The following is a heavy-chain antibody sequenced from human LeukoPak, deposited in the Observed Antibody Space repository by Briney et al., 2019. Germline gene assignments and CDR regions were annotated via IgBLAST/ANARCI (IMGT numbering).Heavy chain of an antibody. CDR2: IYPGDSDT. V-gene: IGHV5-51*01. J-gene: IGHJ4*02. CDR1: GYSFATYW. D-gene: IGHD3-9*01. CDR3: ARPRDLTGYYGELDY. Sequence: GESLKISCKGSGYSFATYWIGWVRQMPGKGLEWMGIIYPGDSDTRYSPSFQGQVTISADKSISTAYLQWSSLKASDTAMYYCARPRDLTGYYGELDYWGQGTLVTVSS.